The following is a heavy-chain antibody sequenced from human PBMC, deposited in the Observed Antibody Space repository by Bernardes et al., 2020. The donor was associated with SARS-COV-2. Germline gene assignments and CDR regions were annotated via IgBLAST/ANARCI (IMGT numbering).Heavy chain of an antibody. Sequence: SHTLSLTCAISGDSVSSNSAAWVWIRQSPSRGLEWLGRTYYKSKWYNDYALSVRGRMTVNPDTSKNQFSLQLNSVTPEDTAVYYCARGWGYFDYWGQGALVTVSS. D-gene: IGHD7-27*01. J-gene: IGHJ4*02. CDR2: TYYKSKWYN. CDR1: GDSVSSNSAA. CDR3: ARGWGYFDY. V-gene: IGHV6-1*01.